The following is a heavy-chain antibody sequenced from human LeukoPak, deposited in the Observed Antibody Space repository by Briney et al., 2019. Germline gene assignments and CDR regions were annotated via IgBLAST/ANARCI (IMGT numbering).Heavy chain of an antibody. D-gene: IGHD3-22*01. CDR1: GGSISSYY. CDR3: ARQGPHHYDSSGYYYHY. V-gene: IGHV4-59*01. J-gene: IGHJ4*02. CDR2: IYYSGST. Sequence: SETLFLTCTVSGGSISSYYWSWIRQPPGKGLEWIGYIYYSGSTNYNPSLKSRVTISVDTSKNQFSLKLSSVTAADTAVYYCARQGPHHYDSSGYYYHYWGQGTLVTVSS.